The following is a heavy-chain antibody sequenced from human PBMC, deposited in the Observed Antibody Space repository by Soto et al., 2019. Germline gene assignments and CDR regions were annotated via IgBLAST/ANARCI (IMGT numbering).Heavy chain of an antibody. Sequence: QVQLQQWGAGLLKPSETLSLTCAVYGGFVSSGSYYWSWIRQPPGKGLEWIGEMSHSGGTHFNTSLKSRVTISVDTSKNQFSLKMSCVAAADTALYYCARVERGTATTVVDAFDIWGPGTMVTVSS. CDR3: ARVERGTATTVVDAFDI. CDR1: GGFVSSGSYY. CDR2: MSHSGGT. J-gene: IGHJ3*02. V-gene: IGHV4-34*01. D-gene: IGHD1-1*01.